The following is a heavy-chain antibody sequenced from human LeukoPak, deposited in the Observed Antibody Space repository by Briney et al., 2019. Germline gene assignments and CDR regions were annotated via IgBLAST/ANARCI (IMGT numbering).Heavy chain of an antibody. J-gene: IGHJ5*02. Sequence: GASVKVSCKVSGYTLTELSMHWVRQAPGKGLEWMGGFYPEDGETIYAQKFQGRVTMTEDTSTDTAYMELSSLRSEDTAVYYCATGYCSSTSCYNNWFDPWGQGTLVTVSS. V-gene: IGHV1-24*01. CDR1: GYTLTELS. CDR3: ATGYCSSTSCYNNWFDP. CDR2: FYPEDGET. D-gene: IGHD2-2*02.